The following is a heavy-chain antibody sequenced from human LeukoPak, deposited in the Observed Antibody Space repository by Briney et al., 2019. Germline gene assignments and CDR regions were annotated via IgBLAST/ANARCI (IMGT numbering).Heavy chain of an antibody. CDR1: GFTFDDYG. D-gene: IGHD3-22*01. Sequence: RSGGSLRLSCAASGFTFDDYGMSWVRQAPGKGLEWVSGINWNGGSTGYADSVKGRFTISRDNAKNSLYLQMNSLRAEDTALYYCARVSSHYYDSSGYYGYWGQGTLVTVSS. J-gene: IGHJ4*02. V-gene: IGHV3-20*04. CDR2: INWNGGST. CDR3: ARVSSHYYDSSGYYGY.